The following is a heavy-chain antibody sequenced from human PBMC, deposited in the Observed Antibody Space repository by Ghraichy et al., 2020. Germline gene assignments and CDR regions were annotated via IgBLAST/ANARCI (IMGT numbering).Heavy chain of an antibody. CDR2: ISSSSSTI. Sequence: GGSLRLSCAASGFTFSSYSMNWVRQAPGKGLEWVSYISSSSSTIYYADSVKGRFTISRDNAKNSLYLQMNSLRAEDTAVYYCASSVKGYGGNHHFYYYYYMDVWGKGTTVTVSS. CDR1: GFTFSSYS. D-gene: IGHD4-23*01. V-gene: IGHV3-48*01. J-gene: IGHJ6*03. CDR3: ASSVKGYGGNHHFYYYYYMDV.